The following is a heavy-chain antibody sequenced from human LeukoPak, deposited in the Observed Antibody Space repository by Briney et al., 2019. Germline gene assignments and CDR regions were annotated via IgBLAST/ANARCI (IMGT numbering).Heavy chain of an antibody. V-gene: IGHV3-33*08. D-gene: IGHD1-14*01. CDR1: GFTFSSYA. CDR3: ARDGLMRTSFFDY. CDR2: IWYDGSNK. Sequence: GGSLRLSCAASGFTFSSYAMHWVRQAPGKGLEWVAVIWYDGSNKYYADSVKGRFTISRDNSKNTLYLQMNSLRAEDTAVYYCARDGLMRTSFFDYWGQGTLVTVSS. J-gene: IGHJ4*02.